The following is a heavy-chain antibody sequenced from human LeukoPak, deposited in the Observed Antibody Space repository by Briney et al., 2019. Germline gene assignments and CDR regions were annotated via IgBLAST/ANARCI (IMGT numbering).Heavy chain of an antibody. J-gene: IGHJ4*02. CDR3: TGDQSRNGWLDY. Sequence: GGSLRLSCAASGFTFSSHWVHWVRQAPGTGLVWVSRINADGSSTSYADSVKGRFTISRDNAKNSVYLQMSSLKAEDTAVYYCTGDQSRNGWLDYWGQGTLVTVSS. D-gene: IGHD6-19*01. V-gene: IGHV3-74*01. CDR2: INADGSST. CDR1: GFTFSSHW.